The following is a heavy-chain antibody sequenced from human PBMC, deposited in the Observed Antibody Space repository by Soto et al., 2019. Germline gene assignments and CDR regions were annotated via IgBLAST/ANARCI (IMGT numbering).Heavy chain of an antibody. Sequence: SETLSLTCAIYGGSFIGYYWRWIRQPPGQGLEWIGEINHSGSTNYNPSLKSRVTISVDTSKNQFSMKLSSVTAADTAVYYCARRVVADRSVVAVAATYVAGWGKGT. J-gene: IGHJ4*02. D-gene: IGHD2-15*01. CDR3: ARRVVADRSVVAVAATYVAG. CDR2: INHSGST. V-gene: IGHV4-34*01. CDR1: GGSFIGYY.